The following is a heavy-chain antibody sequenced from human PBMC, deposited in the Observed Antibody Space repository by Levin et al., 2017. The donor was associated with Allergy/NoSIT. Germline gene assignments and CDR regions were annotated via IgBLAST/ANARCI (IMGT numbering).Heavy chain of an antibody. CDR1: GGTFSSYA. V-gene: IGHV1-69*13. Sequence: RASVKVSCKASGGTFSSYAISWVRQAPGQGLEWMGGIIPIFGTANYAQKFQGRVTITADESTSTAYMELSSLRSEDTAVYYCARGTGTTWGRRLYYYGMDVWGQGTTVTVSS. CDR3: ARGTGTTWGRRLYYYGMDV. D-gene: IGHD1-1*01. CDR2: IIPIFGTA. J-gene: IGHJ6*02.